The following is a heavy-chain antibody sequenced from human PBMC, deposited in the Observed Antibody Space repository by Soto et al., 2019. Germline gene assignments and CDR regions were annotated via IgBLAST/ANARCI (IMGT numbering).Heavy chain of an antibody. CDR2: IIPILDIT. CDR1: GDTFSTYP. D-gene: IGHD5-12*01. J-gene: IGHJ3*02. Sequence: SVKVSCKTSGDTFSTYPITWVRQAPGQGLEWVGRIIPILDITDSAQKFQGRVTITADKSTNTAYMELSSLRSEDTAVYYCAAGVTYDGNFDIWGQGTMVTVSS. CDR3: AAGVTYDGNFDI. V-gene: IGHV1-69*02.